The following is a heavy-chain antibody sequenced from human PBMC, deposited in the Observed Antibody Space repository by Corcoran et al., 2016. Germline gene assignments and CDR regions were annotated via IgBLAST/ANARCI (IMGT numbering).Heavy chain of an antibody. J-gene: IGHJ6*02. CDR3: ARGRTMFGANYGMDV. D-gene: IGHD3-3*01. CDR1: GGTFSSYA. Sequence: QVQLVQSGAEVKKPGSSVKVSCKASGGTFSSYAISWVRQAPGQGLEWMGGIIPIFGTANSAQKFQGRVTVTADEFTSTAYMELSSLRSEDTAGYYCARGRTMFGANYGMDVWGQGTTGTVSS. CDR2: IIPIFGTA. V-gene: IGHV1-69*01.